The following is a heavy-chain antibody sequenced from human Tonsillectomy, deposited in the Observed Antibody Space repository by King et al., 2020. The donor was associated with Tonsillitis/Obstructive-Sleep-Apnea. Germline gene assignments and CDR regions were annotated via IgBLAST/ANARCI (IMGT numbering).Heavy chain of an antibody. V-gene: IGHV1-2*02. D-gene: IGHD4/OR15-4a*01. CDR1: GYTFTDYY. Sequence: VQQVESGTEVKKPGASVKVSCKASGYTFTDYYMHWVRQAPGQGLEGMGWINTNNGDTNYAQKFQGRVIMTRDTSISTAFMEVCSLRSDDTAVFYCARDGALDFWGQGTLVTVSS. CDR3: ARDGALDF. J-gene: IGHJ4*02. CDR2: INTNNGDT.